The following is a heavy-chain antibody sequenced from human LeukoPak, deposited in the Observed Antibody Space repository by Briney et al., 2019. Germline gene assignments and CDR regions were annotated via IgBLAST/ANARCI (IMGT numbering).Heavy chain of an antibody. CDR3: ARGSWSAADTNIDY. V-gene: IGHV3-74*01. J-gene: IGHJ4*02. CDR2: MNSDGSTT. CDR1: GFTFSRDW. Sequence: GGSLRLSCAASGFTFSRDWMHWVRQGPGKGLVWVSRMNSDGSTTNYADSVKGRFTISRDNAKNTLYLQMNTLRVEDTAVYYCARGSWSAADTNIDYWGQGTLVTVSS. D-gene: IGHD6-13*01.